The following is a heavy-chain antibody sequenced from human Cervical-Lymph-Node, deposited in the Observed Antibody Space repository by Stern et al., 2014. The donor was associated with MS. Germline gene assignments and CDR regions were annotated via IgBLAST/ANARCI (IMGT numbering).Heavy chain of an antibody. CDR2: LSNEGSKQ. V-gene: IGHV3-30-3*01. J-gene: IGHJ4*02. CDR3: ARDTCRGGGCYFRY. CDR1: GFIFSSYA. Sequence: QVHLGESGGGVVQPGRSLRLSCAASGFIFSSYAMHWVRQAPAKGLDWVAFLSNEGSKQFYADSVKGRFTISRDNSNNTLYLQMNSLRPEDTAVYYCARDTCRGGGCYFRYWGQGILITVSS. D-gene: IGHD2-15*01.